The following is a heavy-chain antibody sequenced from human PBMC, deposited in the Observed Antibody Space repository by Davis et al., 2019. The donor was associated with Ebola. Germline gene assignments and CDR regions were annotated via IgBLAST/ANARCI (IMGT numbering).Heavy chain of an antibody. V-gene: IGHV4-39*07. J-gene: IGHJ6*02. CDR1: GGSISSSSYY. CDR3: ARARVVVVAARYIYYYYGMDV. CDR2: LYYSGST. Sequence: SETLSLTCTVSGGSISSSSYYWGWIRQPPGKGLEWIGSLYYSGSTTSNPSLKSRVTISVDTSKNQFSLKLSSVTAADTAVYYCARARVVVVAARYIYYYYGMDVWGQGTTVTVSS. D-gene: IGHD2-15*01.